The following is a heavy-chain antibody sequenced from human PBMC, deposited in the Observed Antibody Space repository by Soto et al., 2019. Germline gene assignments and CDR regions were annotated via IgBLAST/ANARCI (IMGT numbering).Heavy chain of an antibody. CDR3: AKNSGGSCYQHFDY. D-gene: IGHD2-15*01. CDR2: ISGDSGST. V-gene: IGHV3-23*01. Sequence: GGSLRLSCAASGFTFSTYDMTWVRQAPGKGLEWVSVISGDSGSTYYADSVKGRFTISRDNSKNTLSLQMNSLRAEDTAIYYCAKNSGGSCYQHFDYCGQGTLVTVSS. CDR1: GFTFSTYD. J-gene: IGHJ4*02.